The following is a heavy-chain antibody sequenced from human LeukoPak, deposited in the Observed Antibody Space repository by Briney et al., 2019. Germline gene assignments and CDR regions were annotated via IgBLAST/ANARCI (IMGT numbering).Heavy chain of an antibody. D-gene: IGHD5-18*01. CDR2: INGDGTSA. CDR3: ARVPTNSYGFGQ. J-gene: IGHJ4*02. V-gene: IGHV3-74*01. CDR1: VYRFRVYR. Sequence: GGSLRLSCAASVYRFRVYRAHWVRQAPGKGLVWVAYINGDGTSASPADSVRGRFTISRDNAKNTLYLQMNSLTVEDTAVYYCARVPTNSYGFGQWGQGSLVTVSS.